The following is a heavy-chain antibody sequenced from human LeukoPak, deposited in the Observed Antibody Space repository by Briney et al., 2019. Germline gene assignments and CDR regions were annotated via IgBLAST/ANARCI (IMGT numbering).Heavy chain of an antibody. V-gene: IGHV4-59*01. CDR2: IYYSGST. J-gene: IGHJ6*02. CDR3: ARDDYGMDV. Sequence: PSETLSLTCTVSGGSISSYYWSWIRQPPGKGLEWIGYIYYSGSTNYNPSLKSRVTISVDTSKNQFSLKLSSVTAADTGVYYCARDDYGMDVWGQGTTVTVSS. CDR1: GGSISSYY.